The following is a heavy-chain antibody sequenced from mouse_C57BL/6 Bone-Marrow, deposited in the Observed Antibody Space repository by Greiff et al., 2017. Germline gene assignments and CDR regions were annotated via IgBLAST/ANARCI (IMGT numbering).Heavy chain of an antibody. CDR3: ARAYYGNSFAY. D-gene: IGHD2-10*01. J-gene: IGHJ3*01. Sequence: LVESGAELARPGASVKLSCKASGYTFTSYGISWVKQRTGQGLEWIGEIYPRSGNTYYNEKFKGKATLTADKSSSTAYMELRSLTSEDSAVYFCARAYYGNSFAYWGQGTLVTVSA. V-gene: IGHV1-81*01. CDR2: IYPRSGNT. CDR1: GYTFTSYG.